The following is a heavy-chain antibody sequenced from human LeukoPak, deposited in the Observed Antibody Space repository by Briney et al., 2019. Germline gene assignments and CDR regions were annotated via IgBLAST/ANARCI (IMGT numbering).Heavy chain of an antibody. Sequence: GGSLRLSCAASGFTFSSYSMNWVRQAPGKGLEWVSSISSSSSYIYYADSVKGRFTISRDNAKNSLYLQMNSLRAEDTAVYYCARDLGERITMVRGPDYWGQGTLVTVSS. V-gene: IGHV3-21*01. J-gene: IGHJ4*02. CDR2: ISSSSSYI. CDR3: ARDLGERITMVRGPDY. D-gene: IGHD3-10*01. CDR1: GFTFSSYS.